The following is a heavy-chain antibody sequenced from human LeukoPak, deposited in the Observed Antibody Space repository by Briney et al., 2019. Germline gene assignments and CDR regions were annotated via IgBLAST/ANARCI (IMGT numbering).Heavy chain of an antibody. J-gene: IGHJ4*02. V-gene: IGHV3-21*01. CDR3: AGEPDSSSTSTPFDY. D-gene: IGHD2-2*01. CDR1: GFTFSSYS. Sequence: PGGSLRLSCAASGFTFSSYSMNWVRQAPGKGLEWVSSISSSSSYIYYADSVKGRFTISRDNAKNSLYLQMNSLRAEDTAVYYCAGEPDSSSTSTPFDYWGQGTLVTVSS. CDR2: ISSSSSYI.